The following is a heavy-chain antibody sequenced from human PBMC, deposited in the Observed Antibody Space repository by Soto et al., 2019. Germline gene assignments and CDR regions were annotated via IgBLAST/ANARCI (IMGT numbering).Heavy chain of an antibody. J-gene: IGHJ6*02. Sequence: QVQLVESGGGVVQPGRSLRLSCAASGFTFSSYGMHWARQAPGKGLEWVAVISYDGRNEYYADSVKGRFTISRDNSKNTVFLQMSSLRAEDTAVYHCAKALEVGVLYYGMHVWGQGTAVTVSS. CDR1: GFTFSSYG. D-gene: IGHD3-16*01. V-gene: IGHV3-30*18. CDR3: AKALEVGVLYYGMHV. CDR2: ISYDGRNE.